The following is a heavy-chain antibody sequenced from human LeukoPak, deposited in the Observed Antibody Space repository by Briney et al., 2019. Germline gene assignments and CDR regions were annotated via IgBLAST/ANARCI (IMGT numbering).Heavy chain of an antibody. CDR1: GYTFTGYY. J-gene: IGHJ4*02. CDR2: INTNTGNP. CDR3: AREGSTQYYYGSGSCWEAGY. D-gene: IGHD3-10*01. V-gene: IGHV7-4-1*02. Sequence: ASVKVSCKASGYTFTGYYMHWVRQAPGQGLEWMGWINTNTGNPTYAQGFTGRFVFSLDTSVSTAYLQISSLKAEDTAVYYCAREGSTQYYYGSGSCWEAGYWSQGTLVTVSS.